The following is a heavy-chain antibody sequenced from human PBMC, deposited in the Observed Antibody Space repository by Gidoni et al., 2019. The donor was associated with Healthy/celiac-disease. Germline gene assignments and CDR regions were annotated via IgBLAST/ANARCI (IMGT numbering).Heavy chain of an antibody. CDR3: ARDYYGSGSYYNGDYYGMDV. CDR1: GFTFSSYS. V-gene: IGHV3-21*01. D-gene: IGHD3-10*01. CDR2: ISSSSSYI. J-gene: IGHJ6*02. Sequence: EVQLVESGGGLVKPGGSLRLSCAASGFTFSSYSMNWVRQAPGKGLEWVSSISSSSSYIYYADSVKGRFTISRDNAKNSLYLQMNSLRAEDTAVYYCARDYYGSGSYYNGDYYGMDVWGQGTTVTVSS.